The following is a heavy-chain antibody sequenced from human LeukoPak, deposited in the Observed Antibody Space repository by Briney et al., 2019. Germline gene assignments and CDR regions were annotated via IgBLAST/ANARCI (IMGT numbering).Heavy chain of an antibody. CDR1: GFTFSSYS. CDR3: ARLYSSSSGLAPSY. J-gene: IGHJ4*02. D-gene: IGHD6-6*01. V-gene: IGHV3-48*04. Sequence: PGGSLRLSCAASGFTFSSYSMIWVRQAPGKGLEWVSYISSSSSTIYYADSVKGRFTISRDNAKNSLYLQMNSLRAEDTAVYYCARLYSSSSGLAPSYWGQGTLVTVSS. CDR2: ISSSSSTI.